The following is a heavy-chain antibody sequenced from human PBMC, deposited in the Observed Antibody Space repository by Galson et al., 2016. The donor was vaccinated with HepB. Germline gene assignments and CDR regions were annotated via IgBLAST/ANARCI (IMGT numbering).Heavy chain of an antibody. J-gene: IGHJ2*01. D-gene: IGHD3/OR15-3a*01. CDR2: IGVSSSYT. CDR1: GFPFHKYN. CDR3: HSFSLDPHFDL. Sequence: SLRLSCAASGFPFHKYNMNWIRQAPGKGLEWVASIGVSSSYTYHAESVAGRFGISRDTAKQSIFLRMSDLRTEDTARYFCHSFSLDPHFDLWGPGTLVAVSS. V-gene: IGHV3-21*01.